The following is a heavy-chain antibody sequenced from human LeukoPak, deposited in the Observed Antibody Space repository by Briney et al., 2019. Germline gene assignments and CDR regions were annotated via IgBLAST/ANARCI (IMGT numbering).Heavy chain of an antibody. CDR1: GLTFSSYE. J-gene: IGHJ1*01. CDR3: AREAPGYGDPT. Sequence: GGSLRLSCAASGLTFSSYEMNWVRQAPGKGLEWVSYISSSGSTKYYADSVKGRFSISRDNAKKSLYLQMSSLRAEDTAVYYCAREAPGYGDPTRGQGTLVTVSS. V-gene: IGHV3-48*03. CDR2: ISSSGSTK. D-gene: IGHD4-17*01.